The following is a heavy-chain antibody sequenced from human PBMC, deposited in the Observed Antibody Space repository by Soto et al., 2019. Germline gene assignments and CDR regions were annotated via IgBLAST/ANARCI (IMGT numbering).Heavy chain of an antibody. CDR3: ARDGVSIFGVVITSAG. J-gene: IGHJ4*02. D-gene: IGHD3-3*01. CDR2: ISYDGSNK. Sequence: QVQLVESGGGVVQPGRSLRLSCAASGFTFSSYAMHWVRQAPGKGLEWVAVISYDGSNKYYADSVKGRFTISRDNSKNTLYLQMNSLRAEDTAVYYCARDGVSIFGVVITSAGWGQGTLVTVSS. V-gene: IGHV3-30-3*01. CDR1: GFTFSSYA.